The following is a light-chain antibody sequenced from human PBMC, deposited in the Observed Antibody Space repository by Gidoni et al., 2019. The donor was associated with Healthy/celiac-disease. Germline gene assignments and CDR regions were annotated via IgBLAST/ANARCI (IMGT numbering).Light chain of an antibody. CDR2: AAS. Sequence: DIQLTQSPSFLSASVGDRVTITCRASQGSSSYLAWYQQKPGKGPKLLIYAASTLQSGVPSRFSGSGSGTEFTLTISSLQPEDFATYYCQQLNSYPRGFTFGPGTKVDIK. J-gene: IGKJ3*01. CDR3: QQLNSYPRGFT. CDR1: QGSSSY. V-gene: IGKV1-9*01.